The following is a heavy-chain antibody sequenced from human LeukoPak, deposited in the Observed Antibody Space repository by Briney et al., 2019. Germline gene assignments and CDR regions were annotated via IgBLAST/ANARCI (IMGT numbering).Heavy chain of an antibody. J-gene: IGHJ4*02. D-gene: IGHD5-18*01. CDR3: ARDGMDTAMVTGDY. CDR2: INPNSGGT. V-gene: IGHV1-2*06. Sequence: ASVKVSCKASGYTFTGYYMHWVRQAPGQGLEWMGRINPNSGGTNYAQKFQGRVTMTRDTSISTAYMELSSLRSEDTAVYYCARDGMDTAMVTGDYWGQGTLVTVSS. CDR1: GYTFTGYY.